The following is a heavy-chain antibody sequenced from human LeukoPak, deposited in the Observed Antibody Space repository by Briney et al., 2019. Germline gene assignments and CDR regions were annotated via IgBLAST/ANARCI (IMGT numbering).Heavy chain of an antibody. J-gene: IGHJ4*02. Sequence: SQTLSLTCTVSGGSISSGSYYWSWIRQPAGKGLEWIGRIYTSGSTNYNPSLKSRVTISVDTSKNQFSLKLSSVTAADTAVYYCARAPSTIFGVITLGYFDYWGQGTLVTVSS. CDR1: GGSISSGSYY. V-gene: IGHV4-61*02. CDR2: IYTSGST. D-gene: IGHD3-3*01. CDR3: ARAPSTIFGVITLGYFDY.